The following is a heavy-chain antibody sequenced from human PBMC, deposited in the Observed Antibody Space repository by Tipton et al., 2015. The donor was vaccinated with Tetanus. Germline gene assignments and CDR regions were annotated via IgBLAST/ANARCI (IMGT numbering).Heavy chain of an antibody. V-gene: IGHV5-51*01. CDR1: GYIFNNYW. Sequence: QLVQSGGEVKKPGESLKISCKGSGYIFNNYWIGWVRQMPGKGLEWMGIIYPGDSDTRYSPSFQGQVTISVDKSISTAYLQWSSLKASDTSMFYCARAHCTDGVCNFDFWGQGALITVAS. J-gene: IGHJ4*02. CDR3: ARAHCTDGVCNFDF. CDR2: IYPGDSDT. D-gene: IGHD2-8*01.